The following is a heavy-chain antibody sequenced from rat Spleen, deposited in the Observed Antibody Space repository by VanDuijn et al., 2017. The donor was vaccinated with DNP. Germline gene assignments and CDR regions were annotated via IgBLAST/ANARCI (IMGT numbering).Heavy chain of an antibody. D-gene: IGHD1-1*01. Sequence: QVQLKESGPGLLQPSQTLSLTCTVSGFSLTSYNVHWIRQPTGKGLEWMGMIWTNGSADYNSDLKSRLSSSRDTSKSQVFLKMNSLQTEDIGTYHCVREHILQPFDYWGQGVMVTVSS. CDR2: IWTNGSA. CDR1: GFSLTSYN. V-gene: IGHV2-30*01. J-gene: IGHJ2*01. CDR3: VREHILQPFDY.